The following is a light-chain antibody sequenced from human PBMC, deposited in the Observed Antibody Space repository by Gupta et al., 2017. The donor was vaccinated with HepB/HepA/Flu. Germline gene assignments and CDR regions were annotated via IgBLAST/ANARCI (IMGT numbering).Light chain of an antibody. CDR1: SSDVGTYNS. CDR2: DVS. J-gene: IGLJ2*01. Sequence: QSALTQPASVSGSPGQSITISCTGTSSDVGTYNSVSWYQQHPDKAPKLMIFDVSNRPSGVSDRFSGSKSGNTASLTISGLQAEDEADYYCSSYTSTITVVFGGGTRLTVL. CDR3: SSYTSTITVV. V-gene: IGLV2-14*03.